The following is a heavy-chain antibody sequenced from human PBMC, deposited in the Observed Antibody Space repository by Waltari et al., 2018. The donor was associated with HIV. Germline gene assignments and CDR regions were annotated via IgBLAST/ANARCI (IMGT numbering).Heavy chain of an antibody. CDR1: GFPFSSYA. D-gene: IGHD2-2*01. V-gene: IGHV3-30-3*01. CDR3: ARDPQYCSSTSCSYYFDY. Sequence: QVQLVESGGGVVQPGRSLRLSCAASGFPFSSYAMHWVRQAPGKGVEWGAVISYDGSNKCYADSVKGRFTISRDNSKNTLYLQMNSLRAEDTAVYYCARDPQYCSSTSCSYYFDYWGQGTLVTVSS. J-gene: IGHJ4*02. CDR2: ISYDGSNK.